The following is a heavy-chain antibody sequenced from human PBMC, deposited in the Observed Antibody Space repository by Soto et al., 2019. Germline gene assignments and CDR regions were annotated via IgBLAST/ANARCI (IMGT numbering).Heavy chain of an antibody. J-gene: IGHJ3*02. CDR2: ISSSGSTI. CDR3: AIGGITGTYLDAFDI. V-gene: IGHV3-11*01. Sequence: PGGSLRLSCAASGFTFSDYYMSWIRQAPGKGLEWVSYISSSGSTIYYADSVKGRFTISRDNAKNSLYLQMNSLRAEDTAVYYCAIGGITGTYLDAFDIWGQGTMVTVSS. CDR1: GFTFSDYY. D-gene: IGHD1-20*01.